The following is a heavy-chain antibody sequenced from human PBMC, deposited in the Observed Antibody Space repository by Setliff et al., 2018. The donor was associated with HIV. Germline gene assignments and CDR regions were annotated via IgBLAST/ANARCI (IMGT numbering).Heavy chain of an antibody. J-gene: IGHJ4*02. CDR3: ARLVRPSSGNTDY. CDR1: GGSISSSSYY. V-gene: IGHV4-39*07. CDR2: IYYSGST. D-gene: IGHD3-10*01. Sequence: PSETLSLTCTVSGGSISSSSYYWGWIRLPPGKGLESIGNIYYSGSTRYNPSLTGRVSISVDKSRNRFSLRLSSATAADTAVYYCARLVRPSSGNTDYWGLGTLVTVSS.